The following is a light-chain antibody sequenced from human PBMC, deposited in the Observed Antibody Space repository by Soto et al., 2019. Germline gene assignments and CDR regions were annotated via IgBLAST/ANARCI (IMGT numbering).Light chain of an antibody. CDR1: SSNIGDHF. Sequence: QSALTQPPSVSAAPGQRVTIYCSGSSSNIGDHFVSWYQQLPGSAPKLLIYDNDKRLSGIPDRFSGSKSGTSATLGITGLQTGDEADYYCGTWDSSLSGVVFGGGTKLTVL. CDR3: GTWDSSLSGVV. J-gene: IGLJ3*02. V-gene: IGLV1-51*01. CDR2: DND.